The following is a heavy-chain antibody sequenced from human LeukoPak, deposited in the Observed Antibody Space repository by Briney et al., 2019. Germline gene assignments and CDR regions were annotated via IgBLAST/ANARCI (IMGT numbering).Heavy chain of an antibody. CDR3: ARGGYSYGFDY. CDR2: IIPIFGTA. V-gene: IGHV1-69*13. J-gene: IGHJ4*02. Sequence: ASVKASCKASGGTFSSYAISWVRQAPGQGLEWMGGIIPIFGTANYAQKFQGRVTITADESTSTAYMELSSLRSEDTAVYYCARGGYSYGFDYWGQGTLVTVSS. D-gene: IGHD5-18*01. CDR1: GGTFSSYA.